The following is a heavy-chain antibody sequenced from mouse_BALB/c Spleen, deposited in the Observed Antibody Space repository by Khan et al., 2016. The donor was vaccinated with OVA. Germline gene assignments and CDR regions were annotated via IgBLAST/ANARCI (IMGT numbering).Heavy chain of an antibody. J-gene: IGHJ3*01. CDR3: TRAGAYYRNDGWFAY. D-gene: IGHD2-14*01. V-gene: IGHV1-4*01. Sequence: QVQLKESGAELARPGASVKMSCKASGYTFTSYTMHWVKQRPGQGLEWIGYINPSSGYTNYNQKFKDKATLTEDKSSSTAYMQLSSLTSEDSAVYYCTRAGAYYRNDGWFAYWGQGTLVTVSA. CDR2: INPSSGYT. CDR1: GYTFTSYT.